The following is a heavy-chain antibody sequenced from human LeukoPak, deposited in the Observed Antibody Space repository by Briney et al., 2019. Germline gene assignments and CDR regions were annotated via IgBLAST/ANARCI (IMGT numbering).Heavy chain of an antibody. CDR3: ARDRSPHYYDSSGYDF. J-gene: IGHJ4*02. CDR2: IGSSSSDK. Sequence: KPGGSLRLSCAASGFPFSSYAMTWVRRAPGKGLEWVSSIGSSSSDKSYADSVKGRFTISRDNAKNSVDLQMNSLRAEDTAVYYCARDRSPHYYDSSGYDFGGQGTLVTVSS. CDR1: GFPFSSYA. V-gene: IGHV3-21*01. D-gene: IGHD3-22*01.